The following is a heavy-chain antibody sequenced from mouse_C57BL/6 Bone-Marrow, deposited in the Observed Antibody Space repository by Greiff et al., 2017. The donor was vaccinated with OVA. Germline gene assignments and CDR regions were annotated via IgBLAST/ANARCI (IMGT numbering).Heavy chain of an antibody. Sequence: EVKLVESGGGLVKPGGSLKRSCAASGFTFSDYGMHWVRQAPEKGLEWVAYISSGSSTIYYAATVKGRFPISRDKTKNTLVLQMTRQRSEETAKYYCARNGLYSNYSFAYWGQGTLVTVSA. D-gene: IGHD2-5*01. V-gene: IGHV5-17*01. CDR2: ISSGSSTI. CDR3: ARNGLYSNYSFAY. CDR1: GFTFSDYG. J-gene: IGHJ3*01.